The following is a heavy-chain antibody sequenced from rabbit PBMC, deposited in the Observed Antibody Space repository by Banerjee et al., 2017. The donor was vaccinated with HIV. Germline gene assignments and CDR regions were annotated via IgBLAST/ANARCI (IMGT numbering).Heavy chain of an antibody. J-gene: IGHJ4*01. V-gene: IGHV1S45*01. CDR1: GFSFSSNYW. D-gene: IGHD3-1*01. CDR3: ARDGYNLAWSL. Sequence: QQQLEESGGGLVKPGGSLTLTCTASGFSFSSNYWICWVRQAPGKGLEWIACIDGGSSGSTYYASWPKGRFTLSKTSSTTVTLQMTSLTAADTATYFCARDGYNLAWSLWGPGTLVTVS. CDR2: IDGGSSGST.